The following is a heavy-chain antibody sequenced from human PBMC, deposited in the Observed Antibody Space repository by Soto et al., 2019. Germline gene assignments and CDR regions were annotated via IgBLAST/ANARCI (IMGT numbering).Heavy chain of an antibody. CDR3: ARVPSGYYYDSGREYDYWYFDL. V-gene: IGHV3-30-3*01. CDR2: ISYDGSNK. CDR1: GFTFSSYA. J-gene: IGHJ2*01. D-gene: IGHD3-22*01. Sequence: QVQLVESGGGVVQPGRSLRLSCAASGFTFSSYAMHWVRQAPGKGLEWVAVISYDGSNKYYADSLKGRFTISRDNSKNAVYLQMNRLRAEDTAVYYCARVPSGYYYDSGREYDYWYFDLWGRGTLVTVSS.